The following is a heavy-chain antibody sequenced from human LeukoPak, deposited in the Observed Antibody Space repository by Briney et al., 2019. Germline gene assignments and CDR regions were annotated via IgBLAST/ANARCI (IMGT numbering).Heavy chain of an antibody. CDR3: TKGDGGWYQIDY. CDR1: GFTFKEYG. CDR2: INENARNT. J-gene: IGHJ4*02. V-gene: IGHV3-23*01. Sequence: PGASLRLSCAASGFTFKEYGMSWVRQAPGEGLEWVSTINENARNTHYADSVQGRFTISRDNSKNTLLLQMNSLRVDDTALYYCTKGDGGWYQIDYWGQGTLVIVSS. D-gene: IGHD6-19*01.